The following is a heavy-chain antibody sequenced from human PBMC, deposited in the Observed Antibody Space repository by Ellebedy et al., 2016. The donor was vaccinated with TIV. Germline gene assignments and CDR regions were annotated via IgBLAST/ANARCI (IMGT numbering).Heavy chain of an antibody. D-gene: IGHD3-10*01. CDR2: ISSDGADI. CDR1: GFTLSSYV. V-gene: IGHV3-23*01. Sequence: GESLKISCAASGFTLSSYVMSWVRQAPGKRLERVAAISSDGADIYYADSVKGRFTISRDNAKNTLYLQMNSLRAEDTAVYYCASRGVAVQGADYWGQGTLVTVSS. CDR3: ASRGVAVQGADY. J-gene: IGHJ4*02.